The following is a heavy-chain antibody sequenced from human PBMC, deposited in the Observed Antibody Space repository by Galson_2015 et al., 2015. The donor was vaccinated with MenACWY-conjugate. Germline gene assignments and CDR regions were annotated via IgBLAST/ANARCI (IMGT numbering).Heavy chain of an antibody. CDR1: GYRVSSNNAA. J-gene: IGHJ4*02. V-gene: IGHV6-1*01. CDR3: AREVMYSRNFYAIDY. CDR2: ASFKSEWYN. D-gene: IGHD1-1*01. Sequence: CAISGYRVSSNNAAWNGIRQSPSSGLEWLGRASFKSEWYNAYAASANIRLTINTDTSKYLISLQLNSVTPEDTAVYYCAREVMYSRNFYAIDYWGQGTRVTVSS.